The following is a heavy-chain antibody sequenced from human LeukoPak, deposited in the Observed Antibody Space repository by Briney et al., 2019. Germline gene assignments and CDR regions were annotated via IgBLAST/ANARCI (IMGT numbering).Heavy chain of an antibody. CDR2: ISGSGGST. V-gene: IGHV3-23*01. J-gene: IGHJ3*02. CDR3: AAQWLLHGAFDT. CDR1: GLTFSSYA. D-gene: IGHD6-19*01. Sequence: GGSLRLSCAASGLTFSSYAMSWVRQAPGKGLEWVSAISGSGGSTYYADSVKGRFTISRDNSKNTLYLQMNSLRAEDTAVYYCAAQWLLHGAFDTWGQGTMVTVSS.